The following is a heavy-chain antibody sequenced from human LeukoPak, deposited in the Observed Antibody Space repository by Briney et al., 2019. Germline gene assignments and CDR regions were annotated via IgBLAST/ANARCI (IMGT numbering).Heavy chain of an antibody. CDR1: GYTFTGYY. CDR3: ARTLSGERYYYYMDV. D-gene: IGHD1-26*01. V-gene: IGHV1-2*02. CDR2: INPNSGGT. J-gene: IGHJ6*03. Sequence: GASVKVSCNASGYTFTGYYMHWVRQAPGQGLEWMGWINPNSGGTNYAQKFQGRVTMTRDTSISTAYMELSRLRSDDTAVYYCARTLSGERYYYYMDVWGKGTTVTVSS.